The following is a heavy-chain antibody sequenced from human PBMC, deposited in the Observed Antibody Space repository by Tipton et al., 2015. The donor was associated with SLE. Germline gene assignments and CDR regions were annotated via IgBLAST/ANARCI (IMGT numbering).Heavy chain of an antibody. D-gene: IGHD3-22*01. CDR1: GYTFTSYA. Sequence: QLVQSGAEVKKPGASVKVSCKASGYTFTSYAMHWVRQAPGQRLEWMGWINAGNGNTKYSQKFQGRVTITRDTSASTAYMELSSLRSEDTAVYYCARLSKYYDSSGLDSWGQGTLVTVSS. J-gene: IGHJ4*02. CDR3: ARLSKYYDSSGLDS. CDR2: INAGNGNT. V-gene: IGHV1-3*01.